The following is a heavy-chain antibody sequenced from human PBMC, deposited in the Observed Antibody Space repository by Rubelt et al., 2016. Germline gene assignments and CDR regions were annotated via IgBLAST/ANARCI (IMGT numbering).Heavy chain of an antibody. J-gene: IGHJ3*02. D-gene: IGHD3-22*01. CDR3: ARRYYYDSSGSENAFDI. CDR2: IYYSGST. Sequence: QLQLQESGPGLVKPSETLSLTCTVSGGSISSSSYYWGWIRQPPGKGLEWIGSIYYSGSTYYNLSFNGVATCSVDTSKNQSPLRLGSGTAADTAVYYCARRYYYDSSGSENAFDIWGQGTMVTVSS. V-gene: IGHV4-39*01. CDR1: GGSISSSSYY.